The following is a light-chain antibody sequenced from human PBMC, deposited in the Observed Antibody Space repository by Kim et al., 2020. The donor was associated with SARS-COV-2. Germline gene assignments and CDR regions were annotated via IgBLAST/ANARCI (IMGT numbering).Light chain of an antibody. CDR1: SSDVGGYNY. Sequence: QSALTQPRSVSRSPGQSVTISCTGTSSDVGGYNYVSWYQQHPGKAPKLMIYDVSKRPSGVPDRFSGSKSGNTASLTISGLQAEDEADYYCCSYAGSYMVFGGGTQLTVL. J-gene: IGLJ2*01. V-gene: IGLV2-11*01. CDR2: DVS. CDR3: CSYAGSYMV.